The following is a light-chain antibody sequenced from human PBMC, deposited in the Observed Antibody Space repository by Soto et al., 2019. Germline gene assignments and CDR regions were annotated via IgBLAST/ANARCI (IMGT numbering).Light chain of an antibody. CDR1: QDISNS. V-gene: IGKV1-27*01. CDR3: LKHNSLPWT. Sequence: DIQMTQSPSSLSASVGDRVTITCRASQDISNSLAWYQQKAGKVPKLLIYAASTLQSGVPSRFSGSVSGTHFTLTLISLHPEDVTTYYCLKHNSLPWTFGQGTKVEIQ. CDR2: AAS. J-gene: IGKJ1*01.